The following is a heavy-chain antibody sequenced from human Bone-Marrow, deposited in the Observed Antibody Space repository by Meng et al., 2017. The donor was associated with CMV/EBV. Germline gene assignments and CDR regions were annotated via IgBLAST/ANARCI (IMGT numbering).Heavy chain of an antibody. D-gene: IGHD3-16*01. CDR1: GGSLIISSYY. V-gene: IGHV4-39*07. J-gene: IGHJ5*02. CDR3: ARDVYGRGWFDP. CDR2: IYYSGST. Sequence: RRQVSGAGLVKPSATISLPCIVSGGSLIISSYYWGWIRQPPGKGLEWIWSIYYSGSTYYTPSLKSRVTISVDTSKTQFSLKLSSVTAADTAVYYCARDVYGRGWFDPWGQGTLVTVSS.